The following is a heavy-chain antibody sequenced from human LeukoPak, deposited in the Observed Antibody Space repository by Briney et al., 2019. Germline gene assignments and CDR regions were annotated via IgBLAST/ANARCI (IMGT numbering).Heavy chain of an antibody. Sequence: GGSLRLSCAASGFTFSSYGMHWVRQAPGKGLEWVAFIRYDGSNKYYADSVKGRFTISRDNSKNTLYLQMNSLRAEDTAVYYCAKGYDSSGYPHFDYWGQGTLVTVSS. CDR2: IRYDGSNK. V-gene: IGHV3-30*02. J-gene: IGHJ4*02. CDR3: AKGYDSSGYPHFDY. CDR1: GFTFSSYG. D-gene: IGHD3-22*01.